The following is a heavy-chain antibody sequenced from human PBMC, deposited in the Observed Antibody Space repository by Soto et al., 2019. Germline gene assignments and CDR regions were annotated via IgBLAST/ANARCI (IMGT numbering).Heavy chain of an antibody. CDR3: AKRSEPVSPSRYYDC. V-gene: IGHV3-23*01. CDR1: GFTFSTHA. CDR2: ISGPGIFT. J-gene: IGHJ4*02. D-gene: IGHD3-10*01. Sequence: GGSLRLSCAASGFTFSTHAMSWVRQAPGKGLEWVSSISGPGIFTYYADSVTGRFTISRDNSKNTLYLQLNSLRAEDTAVYYCAKRSEPVSPSRYYDCWGQGTLVTVSS.